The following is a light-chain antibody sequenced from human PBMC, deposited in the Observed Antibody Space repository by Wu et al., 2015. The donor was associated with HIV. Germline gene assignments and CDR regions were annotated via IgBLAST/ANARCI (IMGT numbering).Light chain of an antibody. J-gene: IGKJ3*01. CDR3: QQYNNWPPT. CDR2: DAS. Sequence: EIVLTQSPGTLSLSPGESATLSCRASESVTRTYLAWYQQRPGQAPRLLIYDASTRATGVPARFSGSGSGTEFTLTISSLQSEDFAIHFCQQYNNWPPTFGPGTKVDIK. CDR1: ESVTRT. V-gene: IGKV3-15*01.